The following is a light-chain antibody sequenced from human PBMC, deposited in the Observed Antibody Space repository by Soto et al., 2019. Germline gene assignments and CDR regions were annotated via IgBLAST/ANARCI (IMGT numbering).Light chain of an antibody. CDR2: DAS. Sequence: DIQVTQSPPTLSASVGDRVTITCRASQTISTWMAWYQQKPGKAPKLLVYDASTLQSGVASRFSGSGSGTEFTLTISRLEPEDFAVYYCQQYGSSPYTFGLGTKLEIK. CDR1: QTISTW. CDR3: QQYGSSPYT. V-gene: IGKV1-5*01. J-gene: IGKJ2*01.